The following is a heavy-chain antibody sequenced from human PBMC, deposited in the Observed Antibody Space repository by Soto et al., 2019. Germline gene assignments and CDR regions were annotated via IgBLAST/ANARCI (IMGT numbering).Heavy chain of an antibody. J-gene: IGHJ4*02. Sequence: SVKVSCKASGGTFSRYSITWVRQAPGHGLEWIGRIIPIFGIASYAQKFQGRVTITADESTSTAYMELSSLRSDDTAVYYCATASSSNYYDSSGYYYGFDYWGKGPLVTVSS. D-gene: IGHD3-22*01. CDR3: ATASSSNYYDSSGYYYGFDY. V-gene: IGHV1-69*13. CDR1: GGTFSRYS. CDR2: IIPIFGIA.